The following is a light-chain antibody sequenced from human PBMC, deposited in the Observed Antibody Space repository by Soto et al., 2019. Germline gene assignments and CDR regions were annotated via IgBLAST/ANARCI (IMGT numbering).Light chain of an antibody. J-gene: IGLJ2*01. CDR3: AAWDDRLNGLV. Sequence: QPVLTQPPSASGTPGQRVTISCSGSSSNIGRDAVNWYQQLPGMAPKLLIYSDNQRPSGVPDRFSGSKSGTSASLAISGLQSEDEADYSCAAWDDRLNGLVFGGGTKLTVL. V-gene: IGLV1-44*01. CDR1: SSNIGRDA. CDR2: SDN.